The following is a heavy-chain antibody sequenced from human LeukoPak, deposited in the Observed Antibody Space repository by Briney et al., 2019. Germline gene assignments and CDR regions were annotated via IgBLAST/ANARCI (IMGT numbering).Heavy chain of an antibody. CDR1: GYTFTGYY. Sequence: ASVKVSCKASGYTFTGYYMHWVRQAPGQGLEWMGWINPNSGGTNYAQKFQGWVTMTRDTSISTAYMELSRLRSDDTAVYYCARVLGIAAAGSSDAFDIWGQGTMVTVSS. V-gene: IGHV1-2*04. CDR2: INPNSGGT. J-gene: IGHJ3*02. D-gene: IGHD6-13*01. CDR3: ARVLGIAAAGSSDAFDI.